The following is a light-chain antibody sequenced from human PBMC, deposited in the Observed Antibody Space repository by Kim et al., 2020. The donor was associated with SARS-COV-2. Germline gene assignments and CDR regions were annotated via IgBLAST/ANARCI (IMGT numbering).Light chain of an antibody. CDR2: GKN. CDR1: SLRSYY. Sequence: ALGQTDRITCQGDSLRSYYASWYQQKPGQAPVLVIYGKNNRPSGIPDRVSGSSSGNTASLTITGAQAEDEADYYCNSRDSSGKHLVFGGGTQLTVL. CDR3: NSRDSSGKHLV. J-gene: IGLJ3*02. V-gene: IGLV3-19*01.